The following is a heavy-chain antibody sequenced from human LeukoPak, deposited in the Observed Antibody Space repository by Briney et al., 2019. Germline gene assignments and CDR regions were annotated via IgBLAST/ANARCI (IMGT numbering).Heavy chain of an antibody. D-gene: IGHD3-9*01. CDR2: IYYSGST. CDR1: GGSISSGGYY. CDR3: ARYGPNYDILTGCTYYYYGMDV. V-gene: IGHV4-31*03. J-gene: IGHJ6*02. Sequence: SETLSLTCTVSGGSISSGGYYWSWIRQHPGKGLEWIGYIYYSGSTYYNPSLKSRVTISVDTSKNQFSLKLSPVTAADTAVYYCARYGPNYDILTGCTYYYYGMDVWGQGTTVTVSS.